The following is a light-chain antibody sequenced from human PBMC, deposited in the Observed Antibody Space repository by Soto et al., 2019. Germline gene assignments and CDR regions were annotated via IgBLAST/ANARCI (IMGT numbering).Light chain of an antibody. Sequence: EIVLTQSTGTLSLSPGERDTLSCRASQSVSSSYLAWYQQKPGQAPRLLIYGASSRATGIPDRFSGSGSGTDFTLTSSRLEPEDFAVYYCQQYGSSPYTFGQGTKLEIK. CDR1: QSVSSSY. CDR3: QQYGSSPYT. V-gene: IGKV3-20*01. CDR2: GAS. J-gene: IGKJ2*01.